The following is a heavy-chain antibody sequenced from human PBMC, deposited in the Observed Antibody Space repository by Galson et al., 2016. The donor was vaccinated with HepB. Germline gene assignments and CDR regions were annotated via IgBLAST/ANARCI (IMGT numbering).Heavy chain of an antibody. J-gene: IGHJ1*01. Sequence: LRLSCAASGLTVSSNYMSWVRQAPGKGLEWVSVIYSDARTYYADAVKGRFTISRDNSKNTLYLQMNSLRAEDTAVYYCAKLYGWYGSGYFQHWGQGTLVTVSS. CDR1: GLTVSSNY. V-gene: IGHV3-53*01. CDR3: AKLYGWYGSGYFQH. CDR2: IYSDART. D-gene: IGHD6-25*01.